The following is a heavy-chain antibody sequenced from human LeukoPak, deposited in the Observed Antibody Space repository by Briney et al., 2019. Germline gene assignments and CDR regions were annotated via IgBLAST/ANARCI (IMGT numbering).Heavy chain of an antibody. CDR3: GRSVGLRHFDY. CDR1: DASINSSNQY. V-gene: IGHV4-39*01. J-gene: IGHJ4*02. Sequence: SETLSLTCTVSDASINSSNQYWGWIRQPPGKGLEWIGSMYYSGSTYYNPSLKSRVTISVHTSKNQFSLRLSSVTAADTAVYYCGRSVGLRHFDYWGQGTLV. CDR2: MYYSGST. D-gene: IGHD2-2*01.